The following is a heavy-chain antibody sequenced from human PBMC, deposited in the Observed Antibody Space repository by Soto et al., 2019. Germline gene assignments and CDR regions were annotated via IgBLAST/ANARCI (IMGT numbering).Heavy chain of an antibody. D-gene: IGHD3-22*01. CDR1: GGTFTNYA. V-gene: IGHV1-69*06. CDR3: ARGVPYYYNSSGYPLNY. CDR2: IIPLFATT. Sequence: QVRLVQSGAEVKKPGSSVKVSCEASGGTFTNYAINWARQAPGHGLEWMGAIIPLFATTYYAQKFQGRVTITADKPTTTAYMELSSLRSEDTAVYYCARGVPYYYNSSGYPLNYWGQGTLVTVSS. J-gene: IGHJ4*02.